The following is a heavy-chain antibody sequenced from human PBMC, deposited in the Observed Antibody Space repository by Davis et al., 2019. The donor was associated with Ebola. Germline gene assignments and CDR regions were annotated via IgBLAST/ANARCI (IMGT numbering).Heavy chain of an antibody. J-gene: IGHJ4*02. CDR2: IWYDGSNK. CDR3: ARAWQQLGPFDY. CDR1: GFTFSSYG. V-gene: IGHV3-33*01. Sequence: GESLKISCAASGFTFSSYGMHWVRQAPGKGLEWVAVIWYDGSNKYYADSVKGRFTISRDNSKNTLHLQMNSLRAEDTAVYYCARAWQQLGPFDYWGQGTLVTVSS. D-gene: IGHD6-13*01.